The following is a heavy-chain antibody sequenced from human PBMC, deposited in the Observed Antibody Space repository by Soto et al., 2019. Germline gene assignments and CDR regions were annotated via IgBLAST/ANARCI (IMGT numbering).Heavy chain of an antibody. V-gene: IGHV4-59*08. Sequence: SETLSLTCTVSGGSISSYYWSWIRQPPGKGLEWIGYIYYSGSTNYNPSLKSRVTVSVDTSKNQFSLKLNSVAAADTAVYYCGRHGSSWYIDYWGQGTLVTVSS. CDR3: GRHGSSWYIDY. CDR2: IYYSGST. J-gene: IGHJ4*02. D-gene: IGHD6-13*01. CDR1: GGSISSYY.